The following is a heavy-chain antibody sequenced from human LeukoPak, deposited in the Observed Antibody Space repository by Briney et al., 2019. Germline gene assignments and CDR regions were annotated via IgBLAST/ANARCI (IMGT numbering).Heavy chain of an antibody. CDR2: IKQDGSEK. CDR1: GFTFSSYS. V-gene: IGHV3-7*01. J-gene: IGHJ3*02. CDR3: ARDRDDAFDI. Sequence: GGSLRLSCAASGFTFSSYSMKWVRQAPGKGLEWVANIKQDGSEKYYVDSVKGRFTISRDNAKNSLYLQMNSLRAEDTAVYYCARDRDDAFDIWGQGTMVTVSS.